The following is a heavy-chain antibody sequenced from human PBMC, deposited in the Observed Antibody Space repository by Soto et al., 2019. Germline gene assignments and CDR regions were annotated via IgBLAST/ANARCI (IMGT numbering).Heavy chain of an antibody. V-gene: IGHV3-74*01. D-gene: IGHD6-13*01. J-gene: IGHJ4*02. CDR2: IYNDGTYA. CDR3: TRGPRATSAGTSAH. CDR1: GSTFNMYW. Sequence: PGGSLRLSCAGSGSTFNMYWMHWVRQVPGKGPVWVARIYNDGTYADYADSVKGRFTISRDNAKDTLYLQMNDLRAEDPALYHCTRGPRATSAGTSAHWGQGTLVTVSS.